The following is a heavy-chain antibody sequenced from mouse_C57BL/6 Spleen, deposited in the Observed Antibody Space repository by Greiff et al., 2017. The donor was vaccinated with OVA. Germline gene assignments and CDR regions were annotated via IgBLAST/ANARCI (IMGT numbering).Heavy chain of an antibody. D-gene: IGHD2-2*01. CDR1: GFTFTDYE. V-gene: IGHV1-15*01. J-gene: IGHJ2*01. CDR2: IDPETGGT. Sequence: VQLQQSGAELVRPGASVTLSCKASGFTFTDYEMHWVKQTPVHGLEWIGAIDPETGGTAYNQKFKGKAILTADKSSSTAYMELRSLTSEDSAVYYSTQVWLRYSFDYWGQGTTLTVSS. CDR3: TQVWLRYSFDY.